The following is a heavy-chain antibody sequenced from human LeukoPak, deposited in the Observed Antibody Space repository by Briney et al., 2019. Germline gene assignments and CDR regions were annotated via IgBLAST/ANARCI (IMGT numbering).Heavy chain of an antibody. CDR3: AKDPGEGSGSYHNYYYYGMDV. D-gene: IGHD3-10*01. J-gene: IGHJ6*02. Sequence: GGSLRLSCAASGFTFSSYAMHWVRQAPGKGLEWVAVISYDGSNKYYADSVKGRFTISRDNSKNTLYLQMNSLRAEDTAVYYCAKDPGEGSGSYHNYYYYGMDVWGQGTTVTVSS. V-gene: IGHV3-30*18. CDR1: GFTFSSYA. CDR2: ISYDGSNK.